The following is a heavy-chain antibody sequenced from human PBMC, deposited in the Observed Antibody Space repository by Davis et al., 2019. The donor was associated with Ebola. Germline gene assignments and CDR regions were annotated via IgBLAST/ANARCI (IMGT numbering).Heavy chain of an antibody. Sequence: GESLKISCAASGFTFSSYSMNWVRQAPGKGLEWVSSISSSSSYIYYADSVKGRFTISRDNAKNSLYLQMNSLRAEDTAVYYCATDIVLMVYAEGAYYMDVWGKGTTVTVSS. CDR2: ISSSSSYI. CDR3: ATDIVLMVYAEGAYYMDV. D-gene: IGHD2-8*01. J-gene: IGHJ6*03. CDR1: GFTFSSYS. V-gene: IGHV3-21*01.